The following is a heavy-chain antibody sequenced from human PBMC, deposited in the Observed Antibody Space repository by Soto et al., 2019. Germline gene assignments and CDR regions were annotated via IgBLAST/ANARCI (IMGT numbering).Heavy chain of an antibody. CDR1: GYTFSSYA. CDR3: ARDGGDTFIERQY. D-gene: IGHD2-21*01. J-gene: IGHJ4*02. V-gene: IGHV1-18*01. CDR2: ISGYNGNT. Sequence: QVQLVQSGAEVKKPGASVKVSCKTSGYTFSSYAISWVRQAPGQGLEWMGWISGYNGNTNYAQKFQDRVFMTTDTSTNTAYLHLRSLRFDDTAVYYCARDGGDTFIERQYWGQGTLVTVSS.